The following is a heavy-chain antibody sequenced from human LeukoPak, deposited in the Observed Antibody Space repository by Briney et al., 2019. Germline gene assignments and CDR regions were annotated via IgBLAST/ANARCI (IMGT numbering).Heavy chain of an antibody. J-gene: IGHJ6*03. Sequence: ASVKVSCKASGYTFTSYGISWVRQAPGQGLEWMGWISAYNGYTYYAQKLQGRVTMTTDTSTSTAYMELRSLRSGDTAVYYCARGAVNRYNWNDDNFYYDYMDVWGKGTTVTVSS. V-gene: IGHV1-18*01. CDR2: ISAYNGYT. D-gene: IGHD1-1*01. CDR3: ARGAVNRYNWNDDNFYYDYMDV. CDR1: GYTFTSYG.